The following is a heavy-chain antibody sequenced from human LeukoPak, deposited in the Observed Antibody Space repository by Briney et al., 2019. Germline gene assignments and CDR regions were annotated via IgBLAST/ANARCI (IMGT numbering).Heavy chain of an antibody. D-gene: IGHD6-19*01. J-gene: IGHJ4*02. V-gene: IGHV3-30*04. CDR1: GFSFSNYA. CDR3: ARDWTAVAEYYFDY. CDR2: ISYDGSNI. Sequence: PGGSLRLSCAASGFSFSNYAMHWVRQAPGKGLEWVAVISYDGSNIHYADSVKGRFTISRDNSKITLYLQMNGLRADDTAVYYCARDWTAVAEYYFDYWGQGTLVTVSS.